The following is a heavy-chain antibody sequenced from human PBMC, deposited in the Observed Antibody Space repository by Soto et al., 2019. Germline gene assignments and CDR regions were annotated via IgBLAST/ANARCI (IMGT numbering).Heavy chain of an antibody. CDR3: ARDRLPDGIWTFDY. Sequence: GGSLRLSCSASGFTMNTYTMGWVRLAPGKGLEWVSTFFCGVGNTRYAGSVTGCFSVSRDNSKNVMYFQMNNLGVADTAIYYCARDRLPDGIWTFDYWGRGILVTVSS. CDR1: GFTMNTYT. CDR2: FFCGVGNT. D-gene: IGHD2-15*01. V-gene: IGHV3-23*01. J-gene: IGHJ4*02.